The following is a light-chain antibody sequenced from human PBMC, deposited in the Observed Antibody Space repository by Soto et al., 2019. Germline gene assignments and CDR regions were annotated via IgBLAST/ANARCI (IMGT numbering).Light chain of an antibody. CDR2: DAS. CDR3: QQYDNLPLT. V-gene: IGKV1-33*01. J-gene: IGKJ4*01. CDR1: QDISSY. Sequence: DIQMTQYTSSLSASVGDRVTITCQASQDISSYLNWYQQKPGKAPKLLIYDASNLETGVPSRFSGSGSGTDFTFTISSLQPEDIATYYCQQYDNLPLTFGGGTMVDIK.